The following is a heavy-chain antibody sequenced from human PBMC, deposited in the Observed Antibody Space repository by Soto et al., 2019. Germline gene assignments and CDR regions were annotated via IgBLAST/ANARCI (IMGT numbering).Heavy chain of an antibody. D-gene: IGHD1-26*01. CDR2: IYYSGST. J-gene: IGHJ4*02. V-gene: IGHV4-61*01. Sequence: SETLSLTCTVSGGSVNSGNYYWSWIRQPPWKGLEWIGYIYYSGSTNYNPSLKSRVTMSSDTSKNQFSLKLNSVTAADTAWYLCGGGGGSDGAFDYWSEGXLVTVSS. CDR1: GGSVNSGNYY. CDR3: GGGGGSDGAFDY.